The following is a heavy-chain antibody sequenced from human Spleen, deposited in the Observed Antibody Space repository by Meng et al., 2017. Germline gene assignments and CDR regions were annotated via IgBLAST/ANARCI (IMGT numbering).Heavy chain of an antibody. CDR1: GYTFTAYY. J-gene: IGHJ4*02. Sequence: ASVKVSCKASGYTFTAYYMHWVRQAPGQGLEWMGWISPNSADTKYAPRFQARVTMTGDTSISTAYMELSGLRSDDTAMYYCARDEDISAAGKLFGDYWGQGTLVTVSS. CDR3: ARDEDISAAGKLFGDY. CDR2: ISPNSADT. D-gene: IGHD6-25*01. V-gene: IGHV1-2*02.